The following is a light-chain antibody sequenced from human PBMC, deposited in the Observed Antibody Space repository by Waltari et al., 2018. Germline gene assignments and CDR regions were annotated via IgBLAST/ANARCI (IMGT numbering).Light chain of an antibody. V-gene: IGKV1-8*01. CDR1: QGISSY. CDR3: QQYYSYPHT. J-gene: IGKJ4*01. Sequence: AIRMTQSPSSFSASTGERVTLTCRASQGISSYLAWYQQKPGKAPKLLIYAASTLQSGVPSRFSGSGSGTDFTLTISCLQSEDFATYYCQQYYSYPHTFGGGTKVEIK. CDR2: AAS.